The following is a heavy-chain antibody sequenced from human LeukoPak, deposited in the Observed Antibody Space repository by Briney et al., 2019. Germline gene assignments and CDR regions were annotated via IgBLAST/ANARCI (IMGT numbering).Heavy chain of an antibody. D-gene: IGHD5-24*01. Sequence: GGSLRLSCAASGFTLSVAAATWGPHAPGKGVEWVSIIGARGESTYYSGSVKGRFTISRDNSRNTLSLQMNSLRVEATAMYFCAKDIQLSTWGLGTMVTVSS. V-gene: IGHV3-23*01. CDR1: GFTLSVAA. CDR2: IGARGEST. J-gene: IGHJ3*01. CDR3: AKDIQLST.